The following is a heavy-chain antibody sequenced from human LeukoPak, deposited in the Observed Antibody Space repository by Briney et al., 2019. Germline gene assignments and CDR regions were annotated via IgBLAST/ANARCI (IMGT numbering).Heavy chain of an antibody. CDR1: GYDFSGDW. J-gene: IGHJ6*03. V-gene: IGHV5-51*01. CDR3: ARRAGGPNDYDHYYYLDV. CDR2: IYPGDSDT. Sequence: GESLKISCKGSGYDFSGDWIGWVRQMPGKGLELMGIIYPGDSDTRYSPSFQGQVSISVDKSINTAYVQWTSLKASDTAIYYCARRAGGPNDYDHYYYLDVWGSGTTVTVSS. D-gene: IGHD1-1*01.